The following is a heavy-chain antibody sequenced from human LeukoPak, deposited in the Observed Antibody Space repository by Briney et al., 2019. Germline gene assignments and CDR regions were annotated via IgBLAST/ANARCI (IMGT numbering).Heavy chain of an antibody. D-gene: IGHD2-2*01. J-gene: IGHJ4*02. V-gene: IGHV1-18*01. Sequence: GASVKVSFKASGYTFTTYDINWVRQAPGQGLEWMGWISAYNGNTNYAQKLQGRVTMTTDTSTSTGYMELRSLRSDDTAVYYCARGYCGSTSCFNFDYWGQGTLVTVSS. CDR3: ARGYCGSTSCFNFDY. CDR2: ISAYNGNT. CDR1: GYTFTTYD.